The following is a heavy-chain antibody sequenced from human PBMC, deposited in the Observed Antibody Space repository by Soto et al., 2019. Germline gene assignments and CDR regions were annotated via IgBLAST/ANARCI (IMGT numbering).Heavy chain of an antibody. J-gene: IGHJ4*02. Sequence: QLQLQESGPGLVKPSETLSLTCTVSGGSISSSSYYWGWIRQPPGKGLEWIGSVYYSGTTYYNPSPTSRVTISVDRSKTQSSLTLSSVPAADTAVYYCVRHTLAISTSDHWGQGTLVSVSS. D-gene: IGHD3-3*01. CDR2: VYYSGTT. CDR1: GGSISSSSYY. CDR3: VRHTLAISTSDH. V-gene: IGHV4-39*01.